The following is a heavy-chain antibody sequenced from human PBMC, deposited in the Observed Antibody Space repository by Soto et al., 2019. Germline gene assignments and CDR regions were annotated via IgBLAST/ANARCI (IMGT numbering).Heavy chain of an antibody. CDR3: ARGGAMGVDY. Sequence: GGSVRLSCTASGFTFDTHWMYWVRQAPGKGLVWVSRIYFDGITTNYADSVKGRLTVSRDNAKNTVYLHVNTLRDEDTAVYYCARGGAMGVDYWGQGTLVTVSS. V-gene: IGHV3-74*01. CDR1: GFTFDTHW. J-gene: IGHJ4*02. CDR2: IYFDGITT. D-gene: IGHD1-26*01.